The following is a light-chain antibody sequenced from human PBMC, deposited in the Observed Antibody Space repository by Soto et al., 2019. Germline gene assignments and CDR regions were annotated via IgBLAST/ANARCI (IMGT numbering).Light chain of an antibody. V-gene: IGKV3-11*01. Sequence: EFVLIQSPATLSLSPGEGASLSCWASQSVGTYMAWYQHKPGQPPRLLIYDASKRATGIPARFSGSGSGTNFTFTISSLEPADFALYFCQLRSSWPPYTFAQGTKVEMK. CDR3: QLRSSWPPYT. CDR2: DAS. J-gene: IGKJ2*01. CDR1: QSVGTY.